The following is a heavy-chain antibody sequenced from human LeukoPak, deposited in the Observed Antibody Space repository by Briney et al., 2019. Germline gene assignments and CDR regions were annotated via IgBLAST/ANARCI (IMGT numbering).Heavy chain of an antibody. CDR2: ISANGDTT. Sequence: GGSLRLSCAASGFTVSSNYMSWVRQAPGKGLEGVPGISANGDTTKYADSVKGRFTISRDNSKNTVFLQMNSLRADDTAVYYCAKEGRIAAGTGDYFDYWGQGTLVTVSS. CDR1: GFTVSSNY. J-gene: IGHJ4*02. CDR3: AKEGRIAAGTGDYFDY. V-gene: IGHV3-23*01. D-gene: IGHD6-13*01.